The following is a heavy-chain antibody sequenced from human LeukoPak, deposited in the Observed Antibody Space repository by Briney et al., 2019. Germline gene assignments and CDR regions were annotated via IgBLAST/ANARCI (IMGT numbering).Heavy chain of an antibody. J-gene: IGHJ4*02. Sequence: GSSVKVSCKASGGTFSSYAIIWVRQAPGQGLEWMGRIIPILGIANYAQKFQGRVTITADKSTSTAYMELSSLRSEDTAVYYCARDQLELPTGFDYWGQGTLVTVSS. D-gene: IGHD1-7*01. CDR3: ARDQLELPTGFDY. CDR2: IIPILGIA. V-gene: IGHV1-69*04. CDR1: GGTFSSYA.